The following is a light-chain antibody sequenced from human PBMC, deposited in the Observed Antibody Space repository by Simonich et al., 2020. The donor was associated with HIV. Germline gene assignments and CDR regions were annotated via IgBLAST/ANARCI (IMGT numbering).Light chain of an antibody. J-gene: IGLJ3*02. CDR1: ALPKKY. V-gene: IGLV3-10*01. CDR2: DDT. CDR3: YSTDSSGNHWV. Sequence: SYELTQPPSVSVSPGQTARITCSGEALPKKYAYCYQQTSGQAPVLVIFDDTKRPSGIHERVSGSSSGTMAHLTISGAQVEDEADYYCYSTDSSGNHWVFGGGTKLTVL.